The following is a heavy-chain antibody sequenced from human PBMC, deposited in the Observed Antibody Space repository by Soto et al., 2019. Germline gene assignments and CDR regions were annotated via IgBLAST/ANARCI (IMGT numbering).Heavy chain of an antibody. Sequence: EVQLLESGGGLVQPGGSLRLSCAASGFTFSRYAMSWVRQAPGKGLEWVSAISAGGDITYYADSVKGRFTISRDNSKNTLYLQMNSLRAEDTAVYYCAKFGDDSSGYYQGYWGQGTLVTVSS. J-gene: IGHJ4*02. CDR3: AKFGDDSSGYYQGY. D-gene: IGHD3-22*01. V-gene: IGHV3-23*01. CDR2: ISAGGDIT. CDR1: GFTFSRYA.